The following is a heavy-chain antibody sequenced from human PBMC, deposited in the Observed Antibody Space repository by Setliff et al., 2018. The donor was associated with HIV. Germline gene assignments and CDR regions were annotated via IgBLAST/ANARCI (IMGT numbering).Heavy chain of an antibody. CDR1: GGSCSGYH. CDR3: ARLIGRYGVVVRPNGHAFDV. CDR2: INHTGSS. D-gene: IGHD3-3*01. J-gene: IGHJ3*01. Sequence: PSETLSLTCAVYGGSCSGYHWSWIRQPPGKGLEWIGEINHTGSSNYNPSLKSRVIILLDPSKNQFSLRLSSVTAADTAVYYCARLIGRYGVVVRPNGHAFDVWGQGTMVTVSS. V-gene: IGHV4-34*01.